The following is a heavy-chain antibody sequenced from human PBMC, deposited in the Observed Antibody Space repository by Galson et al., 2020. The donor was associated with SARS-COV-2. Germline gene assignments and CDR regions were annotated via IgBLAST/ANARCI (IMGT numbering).Heavy chain of an antibody. D-gene: IGHD2-2*01. Sequence: SETLSLTCAVYGGSFSGYYWSWIRQPPGKGLEWIGEINHSGSTNYNPSLKSRVTISVDTSKNQFSLKLSSVTAADTAVYYCARGGSDIVVVPAARRAFDIWGQGTMVTVSS. J-gene: IGHJ3*02. CDR1: GGSFSGYY. V-gene: IGHV4-34*01. CDR3: ARGGSDIVVVPAARRAFDI. CDR2: INHSGST.